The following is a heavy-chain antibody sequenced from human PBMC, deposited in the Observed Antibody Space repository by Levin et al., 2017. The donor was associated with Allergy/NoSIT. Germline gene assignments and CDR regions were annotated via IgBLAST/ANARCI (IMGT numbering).Heavy chain of an antibody. V-gene: IGHV3-33*01. CDR2: IWYDGSHK. D-gene: IGHD2-21*02. CDR1: GFPFSHYG. Sequence: GGSLRLSCAASGFPFSHYGMHWLRQAPGKGLEWVTLIWYDGSHKRYSDSVKGRFTVSRDDSKNTLYLQMNSLRDEDSAIYYCARDNAGFCASDCYPDVWGQGTLVTVSS. CDR3: ARDNAGFCASDCYPDV. J-gene: IGHJ4*02.